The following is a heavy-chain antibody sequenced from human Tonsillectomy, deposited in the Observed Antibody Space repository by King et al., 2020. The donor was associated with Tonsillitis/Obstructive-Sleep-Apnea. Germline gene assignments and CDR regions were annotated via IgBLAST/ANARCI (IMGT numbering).Heavy chain of an antibody. J-gene: IGHJ4*02. V-gene: IGHV4-34*01. D-gene: IGHD3-10*01. CDR3: ARKEEQLLWCGEQPYYFDY. CDR1: GGSFSGYY. CDR2: INHSGST. Sequence: VQLQQWGAGLLKPSETLSLTCAVYGGSFSGYYWSWIRQPPGKGLEWIGEINHSGSTKYNPSLKSRVTISVDTSKNQFSLKLSSVPAADTAVYYCARKEEQLLWCGEQPYYFDYWGQGTLVTVSS.